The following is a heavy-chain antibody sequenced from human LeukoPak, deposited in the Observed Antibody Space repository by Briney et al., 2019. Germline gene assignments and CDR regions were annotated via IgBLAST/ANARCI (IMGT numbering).Heavy chain of an antibody. D-gene: IGHD6-19*01. J-gene: IGHJ4*02. CDR2: IKQDGSEK. CDR1: GFTFSSYS. Sequence: PGGSLRLSCAASGFTFSSYSMNWVRQAPGKGLEWVANIKQDGSEKYYVDSVKGRFTISRDNAKNSLYLQMNSLRAEDTAVYYCAREESSGRIPAFGYWGQGTLVTVSS. CDR3: AREESSGRIPAFGY. V-gene: IGHV3-7*01.